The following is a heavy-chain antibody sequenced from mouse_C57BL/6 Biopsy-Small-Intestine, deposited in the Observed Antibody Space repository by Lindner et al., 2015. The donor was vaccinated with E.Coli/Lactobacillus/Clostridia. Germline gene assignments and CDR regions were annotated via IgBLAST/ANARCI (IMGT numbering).Heavy chain of an antibody. Sequence: SVKVSCKASGYTFTDFDIHWARQVTGQGLEWMGWVNPKSANTGYAQKFQSRVTMTMDTSINTAYMQLSGLRSEDTALYYCVRGVLSSDYKINWFGPWGQGTLVTVSS. V-gene: IGHV1-84*02. CDR3: VRGVLSSDYKINWFGP. CDR1: GYTFTDFD. J-gene: IGHJ4*01. CDR2: VNPKSANT. D-gene: IGHD2-13*01.